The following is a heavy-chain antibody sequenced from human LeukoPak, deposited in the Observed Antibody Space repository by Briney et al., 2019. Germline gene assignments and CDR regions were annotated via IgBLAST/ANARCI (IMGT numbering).Heavy chain of an antibody. Sequence: PGGSLRLSCAASGFTFDDYAMHWVRQAPGKGLEWVSGISWNSGSIGYADSVKGRFTISRDNAKNSLYLQMNSLRAEDTAVYYCAKGTSGWYVAPFDYWGQGTLVTVSS. D-gene: IGHD6-19*01. V-gene: IGHV3-9*01. CDR2: ISWNSGSI. CDR3: AKGTSGWYVAPFDY. CDR1: GFTFDDYA. J-gene: IGHJ4*02.